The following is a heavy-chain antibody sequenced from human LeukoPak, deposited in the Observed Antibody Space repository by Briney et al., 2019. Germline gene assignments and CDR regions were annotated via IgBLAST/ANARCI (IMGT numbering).Heavy chain of an antibody. CDR1: GYTFTSYD. CDR3: ARGRGFDYGGNLVWGY. Sequence: ASVKVSCKASGYTFTSYDINWVRQATGQGLEWMGWMSPNSGNTGYAHKFQGRVTMTRNTSISTAYMELSSLRSEDTAVYYCARGRGFDYGGNLVWGYWGQGTLVTVSS. CDR2: MSPNSGNT. V-gene: IGHV1-8*01. D-gene: IGHD4-23*01. J-gene: IGHJ4*02.